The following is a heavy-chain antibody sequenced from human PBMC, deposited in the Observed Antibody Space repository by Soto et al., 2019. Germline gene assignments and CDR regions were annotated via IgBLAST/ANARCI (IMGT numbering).Heavy chain of an antibody. J-gene: IGHJ5*02. CDR1: GGSISSSSYY. CDR2: IYYSGST. V-gene: IGHV4-39*01. CDR3: ARHRTIFGVVIIQRSPANNWFDP. Sequence: SETLSLTCTVSGGSISSSSYYWGWIRQPPGKGLEWIGSIYYSGSTYYNPSLKSRVTISVDTSKNQFSLKLSSVTAADTAVYYCARHRTIFGVVIIQRSPANNWFDPWGQGTLVTVSS. D-gene: IGHD3-3*01.